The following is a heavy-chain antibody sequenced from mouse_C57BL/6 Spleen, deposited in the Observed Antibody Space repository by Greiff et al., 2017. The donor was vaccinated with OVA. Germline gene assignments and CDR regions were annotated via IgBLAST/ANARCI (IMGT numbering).Heavy chain of an antibody. J-gene: IGHJ2*01. Sequence: QVQLQQPGAELVKPGASVKMSCKASGYTFTSYWITWVKQRPGQGLEWIGDIYPGSGSTNYNEKFKSKATLTVDTSSSTAYMQLSSLTSEDSAVYYCARAGGTEGYCDYWGQGTTLTVSS. CDR2: IYPGSGST. CDR3: ARAGGTEGYCDY. D-gene: IGHD4-1*01. CDR1: GYTFTSYW. V-gene: IGHV1-55*01.